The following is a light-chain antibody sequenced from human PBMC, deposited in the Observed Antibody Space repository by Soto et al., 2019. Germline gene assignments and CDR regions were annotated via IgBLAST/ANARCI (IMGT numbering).Light chain of an antibody. CDR1: QSVSSNY. Sequence: EIVLTQSPGTLSLSPGERATLSCRASQSVSSNYLAWYQQKPGQAPRLLIYGASTTATGIPDRFSGSGSGTDFTLTISRLEPEDFAVYYCQQYVSSPLTFGGGTKVEFK. V-gene: IGKV3-20*01. CDR2: GAS. CDR3: QQYVSSPLT. J-gene: IGKJ4*01.